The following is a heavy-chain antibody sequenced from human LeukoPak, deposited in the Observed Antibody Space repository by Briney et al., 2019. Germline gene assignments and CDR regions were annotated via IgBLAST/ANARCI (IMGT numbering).Heavy chain of an antibody. CDR1: GGSISSSSYY. CDR2: IYYSGST. J-gene: IGHJ6*03. CDR3: AQVAGTPYYYYYYMDV. D-gene: IGHD6-19*01. Sequence: SETLSLTCTVSGGSISSSSYYWGWIRQPPGKGLEWIGSIYYSGSTYYNPSLKSRVTISVDTSKNQFSLKLSSVTAADMAVYYCAQVAGTPYYYYYYMDVWGKGTTVTVSS. V-gene: IGHV4-39*01.